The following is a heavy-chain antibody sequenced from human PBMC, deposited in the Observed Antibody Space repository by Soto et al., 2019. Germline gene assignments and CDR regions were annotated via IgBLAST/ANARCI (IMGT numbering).Heavy chain of an antibody. CDR2: MYHSGST. CDR1: GGSISSGGYS. Sequence: QLQLQESGSGLVKPSQTLSLTCAVSGGSISSGGYSWSWIRQPPGKGLEWIGYMYHSGSTYYNPSPKSRVTISVDRSKNQFSVKLSSVTAADTAVYYCARGSRGYSGYDYGYFQHWGQGTLVTVSS. J-gene: IGHJ1*01. CDR3: ARGSRGYSGYDYGYFQH. D-gene: IGHD5-12*01. V-gene: IGHV4-30-2*01.